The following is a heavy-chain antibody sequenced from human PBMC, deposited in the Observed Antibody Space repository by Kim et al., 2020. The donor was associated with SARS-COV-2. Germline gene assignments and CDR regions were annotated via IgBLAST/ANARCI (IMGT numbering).Heavy chain of an antibody. D-gene: IGHD6-13*01. J-gene: IGHJ6*02. Sequence: SVKVSCKASGDTFSSYAISWVRQAPGQGLEWMGGIIPILGTANYPQKFQGRVTITADESTSTAYMELSSLRSEDTAVYYCARGPGYSIIPNRRTTGMDVWGQGTTVTVSS. V-gene: IGHV1-69*13. CDR1: GDTFSSYA. CDR2: IIPILGTA. CDR3: ARGPGYSIIPNRRTTGMDV.